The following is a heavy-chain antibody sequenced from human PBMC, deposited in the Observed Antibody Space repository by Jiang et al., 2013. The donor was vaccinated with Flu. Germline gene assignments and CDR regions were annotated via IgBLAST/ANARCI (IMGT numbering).Heavy chain of an antibody. CDR2: IYYSGST. CDR3: ARGLDDIVVVPWFDP. J-gene: IGHJ5*02. V-gene: IGHV4-59*01. CDR1: GGSISSYY. D-gene: IGHD2-2*01. Sequence: SGPGLVKPSETLSLTCTVSGGSISSYYWSWIRQPPGKGLEWIGYIYYSGSTNYNPSLKSRVTISVDTSKNQFSLKLSSVTAADTAVYYCARGLDDIVVVPWFDPWGQGTLVTVSS.